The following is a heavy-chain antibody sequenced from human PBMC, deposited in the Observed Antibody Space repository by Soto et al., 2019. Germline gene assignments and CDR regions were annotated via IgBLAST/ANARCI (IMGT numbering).Heavy chain of an antibody. CDR3: ARVRYNWNYDYYGSGSYRGYYYYMDV. J-gene: IGHJ6*03. CDR2: INAGNGNT. CDR1: GYTFTSYA. Sequence: ASVKVSCKASGYTFTSYAMHWVRQAPGQRLEWMGWINAGNGNTKYSQKFQGRVTITRDTSASTAYMELSSLRSEDTAVYYCARVRYNWNYDYYGSGSYRGYYYYMDVWGKGTKVTVSS. D-gene: IGHD3-10*01. V-gene: IGHV1-3*01.